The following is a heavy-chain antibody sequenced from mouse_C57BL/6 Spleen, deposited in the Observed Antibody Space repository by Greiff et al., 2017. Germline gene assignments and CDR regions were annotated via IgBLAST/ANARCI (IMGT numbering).Heavy chain of an antibody. CDR1: GYTFTSYG. D-gene: IGHD2-3*01. CDR2: IYPRSGNT. V-gene: IGHV1-81*01. CDR3: ARDSIGGTDGYPAY. J-gene: IGHJ3*01. Sequence: VQLQQSGAELARPGASVKLSCKASGYTFTSYGISWVKQRTGQGLEWIGEIYPRSGNTYYNEKFKGKATLTADKSSSTAYMELRSLTSEDSAVYFCARDSIGGTDGYPAYWGQGTLVTVSA.